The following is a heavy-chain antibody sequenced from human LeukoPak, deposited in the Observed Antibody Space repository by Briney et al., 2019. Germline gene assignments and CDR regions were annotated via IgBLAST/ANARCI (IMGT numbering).Heavy chain of an antibody. CDR2: ISGSGGST. CDR1: GFTFSSYA. D-gene: IGHD1-26*01. CDR3: AKDHGDVGATGGFDY. Sequence: SGGSLRLSCAASGFTFSSYAMSWVRQAPGKGLEWVSAISGSGGSTYYADSVKGRFTISRDNSKNTLYLQMNSLRAEDTAVYYCAKDHGDVGATGGFDYWGQGTLVTVSS. J-gene: IGHJ4*02. V-gene: IGHV3-23*01.